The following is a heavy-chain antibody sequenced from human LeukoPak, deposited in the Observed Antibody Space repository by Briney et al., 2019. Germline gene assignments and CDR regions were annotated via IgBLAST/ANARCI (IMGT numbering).Heavy chain of an antibody. CDR1: GGSISSYY. V-gene: IGHV4-4*09. Sequence: SENLSLTCTVSGGSISSYYWSWIRQPPGKGLEWIGYIYTSGSTNYNPSLKSRVTISVDTSKNQFSLKLSSVTAADTAVYYCASLKLGFRWFDPWGQGTLVTVSS. D-gene: IGHD7-27*01. CDR2: IYTSGST. J-gene: IGHJ5*02. CDR3: ASLKLGFRWFDP.